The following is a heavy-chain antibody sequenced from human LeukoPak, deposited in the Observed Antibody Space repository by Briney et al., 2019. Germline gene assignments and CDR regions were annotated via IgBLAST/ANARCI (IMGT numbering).Heavy chain of an antibody. CDR1: GFTFSSYA. V-gene: IGHV3-23*01. Sequence: GGSLRLSCAASGFTFSSYAMSWVRQAPGKGLEWVSAISGSGGSTYYADSVKGRFTISRDNSKNTLYLQMNSLRAEDTAVYYCAKTKNYYGSGDYYYYYYMDVWGKGTTVTVSS. CDR3: AKTKNYYGSGDYYYYYYMDV. J-gene: IGHJ6*03. CDR2: ISGSGGST. D-gene: IGHD3-10*01.